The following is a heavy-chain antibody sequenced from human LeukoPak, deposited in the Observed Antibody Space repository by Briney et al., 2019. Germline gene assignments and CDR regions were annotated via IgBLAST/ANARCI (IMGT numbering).Heavy chain of an antibody. V-gene: IGHV3-48*01. D-gene: IGHD4-17*01. J-gene: IGHJ6*03. CDR3: ARGDYGDYYYYYMDV. CDR2: ISRSSSTI. Sequence: GGSLRLSCAASGFTFSSYSMNWVRQAPGKGLEWVSYISRSSSTIYYADSVKGRFTISRDNAKNSLYLQMNSLRAEDAAVFYCARGDYGDYYYYYMDVWGKGTTVTVSS. CDR1: GFTFSSYS.